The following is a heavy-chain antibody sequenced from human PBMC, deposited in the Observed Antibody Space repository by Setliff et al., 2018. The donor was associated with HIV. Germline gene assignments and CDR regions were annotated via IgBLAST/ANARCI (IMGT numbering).Heavy chain of an antibody. J-gene: IGHJ4*02. CDR2: VIPIFGTP. Sequence: SVKVSCKASGGTFSTFSSSAISWVRQAPGQGLEWMGGVIPIFGTPKYPQKFQGRVTITADDSTTTAYMELSRLKPDDTAIYYCATALTANWNYEPHFDYWGQGSLVTAPQ. D-gene: IGHD1-7*01. CDR1: GGTFSTFSSSA. V-gene: IGHV1-69*13. CDR3: ATALTANWNYEPHFDY.